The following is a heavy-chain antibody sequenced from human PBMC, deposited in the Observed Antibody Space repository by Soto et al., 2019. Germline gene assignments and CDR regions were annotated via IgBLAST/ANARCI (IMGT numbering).Heavy chain of an antibody. D-gene: IGHD2-2*01. CDR1: GGTFSSYA. CDR3: ATAPAASDWFDP. J-gene: IGHJ5*02. CDR2: IIPIFGTA. V-gene: IGHV1-69*06. Sequence: SVKVSCKASGGTFSSYAISWVRQAPGQGLEWMGGIIPIFGTANYAQKFQGRVTITADKSTSTAYMELSSLRSEDTAVYYCATAPAASDWFDPWGQGTLVTVSS.